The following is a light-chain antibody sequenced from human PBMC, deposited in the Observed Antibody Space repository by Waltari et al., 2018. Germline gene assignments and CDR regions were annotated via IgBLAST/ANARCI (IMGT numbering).Light chain of an antibody. CDR1: QSVSKC. Sequence: DIQMTQSPSSLSASVGDRVTITCRASQSVSKCLNWYQQQPGKAPKLLIYTTSNLQSGVPSRFSGSGSGTDFTLTISSLQLEDLATYYCQQSYNTPLSFGGGTKVEIK. CDR3: QQSYNTPLS. V-gene: IGKV1-39*01. J-gene: IGKJ4*01. CDR2: TTS.